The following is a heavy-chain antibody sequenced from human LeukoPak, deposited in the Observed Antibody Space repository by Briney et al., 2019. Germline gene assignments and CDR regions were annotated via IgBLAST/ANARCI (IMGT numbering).Heavy chain of an antibody. CDR3: ARDIGSSGSEADY. CDR2: ISWNSGSI. J-gene: IGHJ4*02. D-gene: IGHD3-22*01. CDR1: GFTFDDYA. Sequence: GGSLRLSCAASGFTFDDYAMHWVRHAPGKGLEWVSGISWNSGSIGYADSVKGRFTISRDNAKNSLYLQMNSLRAEDTAVYYCARDIGSSGSEADYWGQGTLVTVSS. V-gene: IGHV3-9*01.